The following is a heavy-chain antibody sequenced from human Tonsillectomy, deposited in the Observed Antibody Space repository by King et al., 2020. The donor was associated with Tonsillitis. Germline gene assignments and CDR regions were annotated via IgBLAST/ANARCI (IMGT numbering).Heavy chain of an antibody. Sequence: LQLQESGPGLVKPSETLSLTCTVSGGSISSSSYYWGWIRQPPGKGLEWIGSLYYSGSTHYNPSLKSRVTISVDTSKNQFSLKLSSVTAADTAVYYCARVNIVVVPAAIDAFDIWGQGTMVTVSS. CDR2: LYYSGST. CDR1: GGSISSSSYY. J-gene: IGHJ3*02. CDR3: ARVNIVVVPAAIDAFDI. V-gene: IGHV4-39*01. D-gene: IGHD2-2*01.